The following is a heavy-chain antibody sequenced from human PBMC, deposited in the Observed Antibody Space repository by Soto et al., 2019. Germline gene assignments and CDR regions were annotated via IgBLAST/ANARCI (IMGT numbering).Heavy chain of an antibody. J-gene: IGHJ4*02. CDR3: ARGEAYSNYQSR. CDR2: ISHSGTS. CDR1: GGSDSGGF. V-gene: IGHV4-34*01. Sequence: PSGTLSLSCVVGGGSDSGGFWSWVRQTPGKGLEWIGEISHSGTSNYNPSLKSRVTISADMSKNQFFLKLNSVTAADTAVYYCARGEAYSNYQSRWGQGTLVTVSS. D-gene: IGHD4-4*01.